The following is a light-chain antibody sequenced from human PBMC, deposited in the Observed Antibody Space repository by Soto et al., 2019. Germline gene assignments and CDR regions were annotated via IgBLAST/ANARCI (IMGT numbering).Light chain of an antibody. CDR2: EVS. V-gene: IGLV2-8*01. CDR3: SSYAGSLVV. J-gene: IGLJ2*01. CDR1: SSDVGGYNY. Sequence: QSALTQPPSESGSPGQSVTISCTGTSSDVGGYNYVSWYQQHPGKAPKLMIYEVSKRPSGVPDRFSGSKSGNTASLTVSGLQAEDEADYYCSSYAGSLVVFGGGTKVTVL.